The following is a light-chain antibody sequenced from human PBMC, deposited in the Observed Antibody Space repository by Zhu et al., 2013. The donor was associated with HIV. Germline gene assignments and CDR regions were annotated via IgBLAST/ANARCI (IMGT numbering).Light chain of an antibody. CDR2: GAS. V-gene: IGKV3-15*01. Sequence: EIMMTQSPDTVSMFPGDRVSLSCAASHSVGSNVAWYQQKYGQAPRLLIHGASTRATGVPARFSGSGSGTDFTLTISRLEPEDFAIYYCQQYGPTLFTFGPGTKVDIK. CDR1: HSVGSN. CDR3: QQYGPTLFT. J-gene: IGKJ3*01.